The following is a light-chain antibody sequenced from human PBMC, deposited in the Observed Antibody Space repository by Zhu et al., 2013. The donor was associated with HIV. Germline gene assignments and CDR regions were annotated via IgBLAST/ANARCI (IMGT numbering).Light chain of an antibody. CDR1: QSVSDNY. CDR3: QQYGSSPLT. J-gene: IGKJ4*01. CDR2: GSS. Sequence: EIVLTQSPGTLSLSPGERATLSCRASQSVSDNYLAWYQQKPGQAPRLVISGSSTRATGIPDRFSGGGSGTDFTLTISRLEPEDFAAYYCQQYGSSPLTFGGGTKVEIK. V-gene: IGKV3-20*01.